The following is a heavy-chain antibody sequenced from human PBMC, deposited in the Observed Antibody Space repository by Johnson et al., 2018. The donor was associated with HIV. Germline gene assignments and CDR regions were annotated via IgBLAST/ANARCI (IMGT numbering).Heavy chain of an antibody. CDR3: AKAGVGYCTNGICFIADAFDI. CDR2: ISGGST. Sequence: VQLVESRGVLVQPGGSLRLSCAASGFTVSSNEMSWVRQAPGKGLEWVSSISGGSTYYADSRKGRFIISRDNSKNTLYLQMNSLRAEDTAVYYCAKAGVGYCTNGICFIADAFDIWGQGTMVTVSS. V-gene: IGHV3-38-3*01. CDR1: GFTVSSNE. D-gene: IGHD2-8*01. J-gene: IGHJ3*02.